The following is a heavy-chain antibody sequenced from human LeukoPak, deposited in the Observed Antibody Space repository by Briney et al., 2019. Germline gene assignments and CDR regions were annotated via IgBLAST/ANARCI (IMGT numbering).Heavy chain of an antibody. V-gene: IGHV3-53*01. J-gene: IGHJ5*02. Sequence: GGFLRLSCAASGFTVSSNYMSWVRQAPGKGLEWVSVIYRGGSTYYAASVKGRFTISRDNSKNTLYLQMNSLRAEDTAVYYCARRGVPAAMPGVNWFDPWGQGTLVTVSS. CDR1: GFTVSSNY. D-gene: IGHD2-2*01. CDR3: ARRGVPAAMPGVNWFDP. CDR2: IYRGGST.